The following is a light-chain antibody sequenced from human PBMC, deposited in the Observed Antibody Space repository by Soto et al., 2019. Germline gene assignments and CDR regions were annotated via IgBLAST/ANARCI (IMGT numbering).Light chain of an antibody. J-gene: IGKJ5*01. V-gene: IGKV3-20*01. CDR3: QQYGSSPT. Sequence: EIVLTQSPATLSLSPGERATLSCRASQSVSSYLAWYQQKPGQAPRLLIYDTSNRATGIPDRFSGSGSGTDFTLTISRLEPEDFAVYYCQQYGSSPTFGQGTRLEI. CDR2: DTS. CDR1: QSVSSY.